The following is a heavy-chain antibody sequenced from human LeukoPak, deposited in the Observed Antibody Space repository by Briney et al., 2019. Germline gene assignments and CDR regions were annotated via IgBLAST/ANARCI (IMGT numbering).Heavy chain of an antibody. V-gene: IGHV4-38-2*02. Sequence: SETLSLTCTVSAYSISSGYYWGWIRQPPGKGLEWIGSIYHSGSTYYNPSLKSRVTVSVDTSKSQFSLKLSSVTAADTAVYFCAGYHAYGVTTPPLGYWGQGTLVTVSS. CDR1: AYSISSGYY. J-gene: IGHJ4*02. CDR3: AGYHAYGVTTPPLGY. D-gene: IGHD4-17*01. CDR2: IYHSGST.